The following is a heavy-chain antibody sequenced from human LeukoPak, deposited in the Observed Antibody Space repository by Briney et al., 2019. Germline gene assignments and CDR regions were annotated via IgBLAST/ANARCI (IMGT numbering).Heavy chain of an antibody. CDR2: IGTSDPGT. D-gene: IGHD5-18*01. CDR1: GVSLSGYA. Sequence: PGASLRLSCVASGVSLSGYAMSWVRQAPGKGLEWVSHIGTSDPGTFYADSVKGRFTISRDNSENTLYLQMNSLRDEDTAVYYCGRKDLKTPMVLLDVWGQGTTVIVSS. CDR3: GRKDLKTPMVLLDV. J-gene: IGHJ6*02. V-gene: IGHV3-23*01.